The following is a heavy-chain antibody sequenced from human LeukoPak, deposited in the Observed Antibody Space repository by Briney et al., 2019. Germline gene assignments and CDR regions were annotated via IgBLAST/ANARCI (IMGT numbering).Heavy chain of an antibody. V-gene: IGHV3-11*04. CDR3: ARDAASGNNWFDP. CDR1: GFTFSDYY. D-gene: IGHD3-3*01. Sequence: GGSLRLSRAASGFTFSDYYMSWIRQAPGKGLEWVSYISPSSSSIYYADSVKGRFTISRDNAKNLLYLQINSLRAEDTAVYYCARDAASGNNWFDPWGQGTLVTVSS. J-gene: IGHJ5*02. CDR2: ISPSSSSI.